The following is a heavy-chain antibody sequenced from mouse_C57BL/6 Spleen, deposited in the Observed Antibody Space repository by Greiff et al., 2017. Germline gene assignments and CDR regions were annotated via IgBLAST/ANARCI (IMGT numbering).Heavy chain of an antibody. CDR3: ARWGDYYGSSWGY. V-gene: IGHV1-61*01. Sequence: VQLQQPGAELVRPGSSVKLSCKASGYTFTSYWMDWVKQRPGQGLEWIGNIYPSDSETHYNQKFKDKATLTVDKSSSTAYMQLSSLTSEDSAVYYCARWGDYYGSSWGYWGQGTTLTVSS. D-gene: IGHD1-1*01. J-gene: IGHJ2*01. CDR2: IYPSDSET. CDR1: GYTFTSYW.